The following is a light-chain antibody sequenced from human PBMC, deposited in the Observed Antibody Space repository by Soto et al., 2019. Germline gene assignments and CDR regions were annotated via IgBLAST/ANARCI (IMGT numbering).Light chain of an antibody. CDR1: QDISNY. CDR3: QQYVNLLFT. V-gene: IGKV1-33*01. CDR2: DAS. J-gene: IGKJ3*01. Sequence: DIQMTQSPSSMSASVGDRVTITCQASQDISNYLNWYKQKPGKAPKLLIYDASNLETGVPSRFSGSGSGTDFTFTISSLQPEDIASYYCQQYVNLLFTFGPRTKVDIK.